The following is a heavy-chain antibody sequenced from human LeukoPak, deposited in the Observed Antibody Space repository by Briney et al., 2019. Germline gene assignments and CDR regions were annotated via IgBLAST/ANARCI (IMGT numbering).Heavy chain of an antibody. V-gene: IGHV4-39*07. CDR1: GGSISSSSYC. Sequence: SETLSLTCTVSGGSISSSSYCWGWIRQPPGKGLEWIGSICYSGSTFYNPSLKSRVTISVDTSKNQFSLKLSSVTAADTAVYYCARARGRITLVRGVIIDAFDLWDQGTMVTVSS. J-gene: IGHJ3*01. CDR3: ARARGRITLVRGVIIDAFDL. D-gene: IGHD3-10*01. CDR2: ICYSGST.